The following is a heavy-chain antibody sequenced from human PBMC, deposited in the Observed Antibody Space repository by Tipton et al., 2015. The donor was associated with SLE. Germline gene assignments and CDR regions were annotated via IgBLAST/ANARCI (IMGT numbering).Heavy chain of an antibody. J-gene: IGHJ4*02. Sequence: TLSLTCNVSGYSITSGYYWGWLRQPPGKGLEWIGNIYHTGHTYYNPSLKSRVTVSLDTSKNRFSLRLKTVTAADTAVYYCARGGRVEEDLDYWGPRTLVTVSS. D-gene: IGHD1-26*01. CDR2: IYHTGHT. V-gene: IGHV4-38-2*02. CDR1: GYSITSGYY. CDR3: ARGGRVEEDLDY.